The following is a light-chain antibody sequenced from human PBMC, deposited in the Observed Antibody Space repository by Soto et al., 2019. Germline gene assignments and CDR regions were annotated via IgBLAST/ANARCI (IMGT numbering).Light chain of an antibody. CDR1: SSNIGSNT. Sequence: QSVLTQPPSASETPGQRVTISCSGSSSNIGSNTVNWYQQLPGTAPKLLIYSNNQRPSGVPDRFSGSKSGTSASLAISGLQSEDEADYYCAAWEDSLRMVFGGGTKLTVL. CDR3: AAWEDSLRMV. J-gene: IGLJ2*01. V-gene: IGLV1-44*01. CDR2: SNN.